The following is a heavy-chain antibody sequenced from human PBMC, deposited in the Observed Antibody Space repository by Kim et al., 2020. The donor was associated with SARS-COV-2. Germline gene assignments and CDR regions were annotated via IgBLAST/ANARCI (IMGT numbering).Heavy chain of an antibody. CDR2: IYYSGST. CDR3: ATGRIAAAGGGY. Sequence: SETLSLTCTVSGGSVSSGSYYWSWIRQPPGKGLEWIGYIYYSGSTNYNPSLKSRVTISVDTSKNQFSLKLSSVTAADTAVYYCATGRIAAAGGGYWGQGTLVTVSS. V-gene: IGHV4-61*01. D-gene: IGHD6-13*01. CDR1: GGSVSSGSYY. J-gene: IGHJ4*02.